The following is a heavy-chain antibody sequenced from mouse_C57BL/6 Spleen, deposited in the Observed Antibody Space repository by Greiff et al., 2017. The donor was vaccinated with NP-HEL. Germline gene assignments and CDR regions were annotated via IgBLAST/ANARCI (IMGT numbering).Heavy chain of an antibody. V-gene: IGHV5-4*01. Sequence: EVQRVESGGGLVKPGGSLKLSCAASGFTFSSYAMSWVRQTPEKRLEWVATISDGGSYTYYPDNVKGRFTISRDNAKNNLYLQMSHLKSEDTAMYDCARGTTVVATDYFDYWGQGTTLTVSS. CDR3: ARGTTVVATDYFDY. D-gene: IGHD1-1*01. CDR1: GFTFSSYA. CDR2: ISDGGSYT. J-gene: IGHJ2*01.